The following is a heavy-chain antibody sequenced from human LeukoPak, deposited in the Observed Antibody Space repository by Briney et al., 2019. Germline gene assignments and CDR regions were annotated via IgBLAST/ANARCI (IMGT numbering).Heavy chain of an antibody. Sequence: GGSLRLSCAASGFTFSSYWMHWVRQAPGKGLVWVSRINSDGSSTSYADSVKGRFTISRDNAKNTLYLQMNSLRAEDTAVYYCAKDKVAYSGYDTFLLDYWGQGTLVTVSS. CDR3: AKDKVAYSGYDTFLLDY. CDR1: GFTFSSYW. J-gene: IGHJ4*02. V-gene: IGHV3-74*01. CDR2: INSDGSST. D-gene: IGHD5-12*01.